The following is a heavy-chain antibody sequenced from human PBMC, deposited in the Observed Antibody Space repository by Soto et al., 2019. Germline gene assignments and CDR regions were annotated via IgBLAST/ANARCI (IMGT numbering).Heavy chain of an antibody. V-gene: IGHV3-23*01. J-gene: IGHJ5*02. Sequence: GGPLRLSCAASGCTFSSYAMSWVRQAPGKGLEWVSAISGSGGSTFYADAVKGRFPISRVNSKNTLYLQMNSLRAEETAVYYCAKVGPGQQLSWFDPWGQGSLVTVSS. D-gene: IGHD6-13*01. CDR3: AKVGPGQQLSWFDP. CDR1: GCTFSSYA. CDR2: ISGSGGST.